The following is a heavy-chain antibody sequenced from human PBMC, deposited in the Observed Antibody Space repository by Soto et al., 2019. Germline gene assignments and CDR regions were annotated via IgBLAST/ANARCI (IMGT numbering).Heavy chain of an antibody. CDR3: ARVRADYGDYFWRVRSRMGNWYFDL. D-gene: IGHD4-17*01. Sequence: QVQLQQWGAGLLKPSETLSLTCAVYGGSFSGYYWSWIRQPPGKGLEWIGEINHSGSTNYNPSLKSRVTISVDTSKNQFSLKLSSVTAADTAVYYCARVRADYGDYFWRVRSRMGNWYFDLWGRGTLVTVSS. CDR1: GGSFSGYY. V-gene: IGHV4-34*01. CDR2: INHSGST. J-gene: IGHJ2*01.